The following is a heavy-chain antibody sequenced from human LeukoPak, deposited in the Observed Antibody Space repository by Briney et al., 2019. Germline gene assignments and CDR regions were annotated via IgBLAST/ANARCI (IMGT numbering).Heavy chain of an antibody. CDR1: GFTVSRNY. CDR2: ISGSGGTT. J-gene: IGHJ4*02. D-gene: IGHD1-26*01. V-gene: IGHV3-23*01. CDR3: AKGDGTYFFDY. Sequence: GGSLRLSCAASGFTVSRNYLSWVRQAPGKGLERVSVISGSGGTTYYADSVKGRFTISRDNSKNTLYLQMNSLRAEDTAVYYCAKGDGTYFFDYWGQGTLVTVSS.